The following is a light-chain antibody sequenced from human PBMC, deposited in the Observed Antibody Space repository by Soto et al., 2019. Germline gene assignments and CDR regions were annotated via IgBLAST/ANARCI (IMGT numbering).Light chain of an antibody. V-gene: IGKV1-39*01. CDR1: QNIGSY. CDR3: QQGYSIHLWT. Sequence: DIRMTQSPSSLSASIGDRVTISCRASQNIGSYLKWYHQTPGKAPKLLIYLTSTLQRGVPSRFCASGSGADFTLTISNLLPEDVATYYCQQGYSIHLWTFGQVTNVDIK. J-gene: IGKJ1*01. CDR2: LTS.